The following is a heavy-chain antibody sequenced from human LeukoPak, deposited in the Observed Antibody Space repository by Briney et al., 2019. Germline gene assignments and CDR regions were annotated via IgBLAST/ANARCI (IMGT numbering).Heavy chain of an antibody. V-gene: IGHV4-59*01. D-gene: IGHD3-22*01. Sequence: SETLSLTCTVSGGSTSSYYWSWIRQPPGKGLEWIGYIYYSGSTNYNPSLKSRVTISVDTSKNQFSLKLSSVTAADTAVYYCARDSNTYYYDSSSARYFDLWGRGTLVTVSS. CDR2: IYYSGST. J-gene: IGHJ2*01. CDR3: ARDSNTYYYDSSSARYFDL. CDR1: GGSTSSYY.